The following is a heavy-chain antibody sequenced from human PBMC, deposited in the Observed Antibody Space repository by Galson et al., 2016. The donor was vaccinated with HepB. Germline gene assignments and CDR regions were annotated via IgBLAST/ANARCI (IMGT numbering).Heavy chain of an antibody. Sequence: SLRLSCAASGFTFSDYYMSWLRQAPGKGLEWVSYISRTSGIKHYADSVRGRFTISRDNVKNSLYLQMNRLRDEDTAVYYCVTSDSGGDDFKDVWGQGTTVTVSS. J-gene: IGHJ6*02. CDR3: VTSDSGGDDFKDV. CDR2: ISRTSGIK. CDR1: GFTFSDYY. D-gene: IGHD5-12*01. V-gene: IGHV3-11*06.